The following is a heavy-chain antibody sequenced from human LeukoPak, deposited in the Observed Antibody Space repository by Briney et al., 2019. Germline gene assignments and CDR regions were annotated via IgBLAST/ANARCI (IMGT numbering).Heavy chain of an antibody. V-gene: IGHV1-69*04. D-gene: IGHD3-10*01. CDR3: ARDPLDYYGSGSYYTD. J-gene: IGHJ4*02. Sequence: ASVKVSCKASGGTFSSYAISWVRQAPGQGLEWMGRIIPILGIANYAQKFQGRVTITADKSTSTAYMELSGLRSEDTAVYYCARDPLDYYGSGSYYTDWGQGTLVTVSS. CDR2: IIPILGIA. CDR1: GGTFSSYA.